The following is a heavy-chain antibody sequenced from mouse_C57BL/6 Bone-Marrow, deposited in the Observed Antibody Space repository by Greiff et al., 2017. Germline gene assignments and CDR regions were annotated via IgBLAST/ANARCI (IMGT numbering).Heavy chain of an antibody. V-gene: IGHV5-17*01. Sequence: EVHLVESGGGLVKPGGSLKLSCAASGFTFSDYGMHWVRQAPEKGLEWVAYISSGSSNIYYADTVKGRFTISRDNAKNTLFLQMTSLRSEDTAMYYCARWLLRWYFDVWGTGTTVTVSS. CDR2: ISSGSSNI. CDR1: GFTFSDYG. J-gene: IGHJ1*03. D-gene: IGHD2-3*01. CDR3: ARWLLRWYFDV.